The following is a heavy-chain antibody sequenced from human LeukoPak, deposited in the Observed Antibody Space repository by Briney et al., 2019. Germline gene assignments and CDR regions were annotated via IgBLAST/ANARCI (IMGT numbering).Heavy chain of an antibody. CDR3: ARVGVVVAATGNLWFDP. CDR1: GFSFSSYE. D-gene: IGHD2-15*01. CDR2: ISSSGTTI. J-gene: IGHJ5*02. V-gene: IGHV3-48*03. Sequence: QPGGSLRLSCAASGFSFSSYEMNWVRQAPGKGLEWVSYISSSGTTIYYADSVKGRFTISRDNAKNSLYPQMNSLRAEDTAVYYCARVGVVVAATGNLWFDPWGQGTLVTVSS.